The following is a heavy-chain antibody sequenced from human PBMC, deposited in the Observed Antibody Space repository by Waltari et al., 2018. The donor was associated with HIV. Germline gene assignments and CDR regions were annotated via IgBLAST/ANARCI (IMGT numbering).Heavy chain of an antibody. V-gene: IGHV3-66*01. J-gene: IGHJ6*02. CDR3: ASIAYCGGDCYPRGMDV. CDR1: GFTVSTNY. Sequence: EVQLVESGGGLVQPGGSLRLSCVASGFTVSTNYMSWGRQAPGKGLEWVSVIYSGGSTYYADSVKGRFTISRDNSKNTLYLQMNSLRAEDTAVYYCASIAYCGGDCYPRGMDVWGQGTTVTVSS. CDR2: IYSGGST. D-gene: IGHD2-21*02.